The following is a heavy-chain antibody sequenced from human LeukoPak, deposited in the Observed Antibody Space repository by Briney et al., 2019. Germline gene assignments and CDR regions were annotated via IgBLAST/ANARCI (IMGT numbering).Heavy chain of an antibody. D-gene: IGHD3-10*01. CDR1: GFTFSRYA. V-gene: IGHV3-23*01. Sequence: GESLRLSCETSGFTFSRYAMTWVRQAPGKGLEWVSVISASGVSTYYGDSVKGRFTISRDNSKNTLHLRMNSLRAEDTAVYYCARDHLGDSYSDFWGQGTLVTVSS. CDR2: ISASGVST. CDR3: ARDHLGDSYSDF. J-gene: IGHJ4*02.